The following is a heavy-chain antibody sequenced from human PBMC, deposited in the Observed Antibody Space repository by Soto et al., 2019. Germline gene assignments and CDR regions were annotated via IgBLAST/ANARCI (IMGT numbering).Heavy chain of an antibody. D-gene: IGHD3-16*02. V-gene: IGHV1-18*01. CDR3: ARDALMITFGGVIGQPAYAYELYYYYYMDV. J-gene: IGHJ6*03. Sequence: ASVKVCCKACGYTFTSYGISWVRQDPGQRLEWMGWISAYNGNTNYAQKLQGRVTMTTDTSTSTAYMELRSLRSDDTAVYYCARDALMITFGGVIGQPAYAYELYYYYYMDVWGKGTTVTVSS. CDR2: ISAYNGNT. CDR1: GYTFTSYG.